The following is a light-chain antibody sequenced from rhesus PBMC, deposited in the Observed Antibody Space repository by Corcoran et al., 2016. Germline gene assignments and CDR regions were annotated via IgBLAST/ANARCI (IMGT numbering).Light chain of an antibody. V-gene: IGKV3-24*04. CDR1: QSVGSY. J-gene: IGKJ3*01. CDR2: DAS. Sequence: ETVVTQSPATLSLSPGERATLSCRASQSVGSYLAWYHQKPGQAPRLLIYDASRRATGIPDRFSGRGAGTDFTLILNSLEPDNVVVYFFQQYTNWKFPFSPGTKLDIK. CDR3: QQYTNWKFP.